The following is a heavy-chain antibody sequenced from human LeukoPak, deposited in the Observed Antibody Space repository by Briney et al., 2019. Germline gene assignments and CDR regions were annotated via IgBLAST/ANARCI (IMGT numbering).Heavy chain of an antibody. D-gene: IGHD2-21*02. J-gene: IGHJ4*02. CDR1: GGSISSRSYY. CDR3: ARGDSYVQIDY. Sequence: SETLSLTCTDSGGSISSRSYYWGWIRQPPGKGLEWIGSMYYSGSTNYSPSLKSRVTISVDTSKNQFSLKLSSVTAADTAVYYCARGDSYVQIDYWGQGTLVTVSS. V-gene: IGHV4-39*01. CDR2: MYYSGST.